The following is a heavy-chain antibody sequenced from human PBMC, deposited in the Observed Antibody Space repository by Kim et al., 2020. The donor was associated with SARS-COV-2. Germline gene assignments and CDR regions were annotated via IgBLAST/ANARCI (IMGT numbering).Heavy chain of an antibody. CDR3: AREGIVVAGTVAGMDV. CDR2: IWYDGSNK. Sequence: GGSLRLSCAASGFTFSTYGMHWVRQAPGKGMEWVAVIWYDGSNKYYADSVKGRFTISRDNSKNTLYLQMNSLRAEDTAVYYCAREGIVVAGTVAGMDVWGQGTTVTVSS. D-gene: IGHD6-19*01. CDR1: GFTFSTYG. V-gene: IGHV3-33*01. J-gene: IGHJ6*02.